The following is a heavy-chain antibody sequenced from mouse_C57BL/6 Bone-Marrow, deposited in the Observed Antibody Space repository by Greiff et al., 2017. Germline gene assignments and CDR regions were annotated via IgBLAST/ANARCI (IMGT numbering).Heavy chain of an antibody. CDR3: ARVGGYYYGSSRYAMDY. V-gene: IGHV1-63*01. D-gene: IGHD1-1*01. CDR2: IYPGGGCP. Sequence: QVQLKQSGAELVRPGTSVKMSCKASGYTFTNYWIGWAKQRPGHGLEWIGDIYPGGGCPNYNEKFKGKATLTADKSSSTAYMQISSLTSDDAAIYYCARVGGYYYGSSRYAMDYWGQGTSVTVSS. J-gene: IGHJ4*01. CDR1: GYTFTNYW.